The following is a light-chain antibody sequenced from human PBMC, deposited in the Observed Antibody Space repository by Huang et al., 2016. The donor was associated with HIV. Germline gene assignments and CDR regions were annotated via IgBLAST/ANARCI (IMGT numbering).Light chain of an antibody. Sequence: DIQMTQSPSSLSASVGDRVTITCRTSEGISTYVNWYQQKPGKAPKLLIYSAARLKSGVPSRFSGSGSATHFTLTISSLQPEDFATYYCQQSYITPRTFGQGTKLDIK. J-gene: IGKJ2*01. CDR1: EGISTY. CDR3: QQSYITPRT. CDR2: SAA. V-gene: IGKV1-39*01.